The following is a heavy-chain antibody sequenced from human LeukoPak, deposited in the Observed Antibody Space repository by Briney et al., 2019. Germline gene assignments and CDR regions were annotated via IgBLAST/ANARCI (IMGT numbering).Heavy chain of an antibody. CDR2: IYYSGST. Sequence: PSGTLSLTCTVSGGSISSYYWSWIRQPPGKGLEWLGYIYYSGSTNYNPSLKSRVTISVDTSKNQFSLKLSSVTAADTAVYYCARNGDYAPVFDYWGQGTLVTVSS. CDR1: GGSISSYY. J-gene: IGHJ4*02. CDR3: ARNGDYAPVFDY. V-gene: IGHV4-59*01. D-gene: IGHD4-17*01.